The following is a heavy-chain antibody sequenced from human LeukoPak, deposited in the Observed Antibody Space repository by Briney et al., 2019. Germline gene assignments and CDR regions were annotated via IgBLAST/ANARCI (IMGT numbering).Heavy chain of an antibody. J-gene: IGHJ2*01. Sequence: SETLSLTCSVSGGSISNYYWSWIRQPPGKGLEWIGHVYYTGTTNYNPSLQSRVTISVDTSKNQLSLKLTPVTAADTAVYYCAREERADYDFWSGYADNWYFDFRGRGTLVTVSS. V-gene: IGHV4-59*12. CDR1: GGSISNYY. CDR3: AREERADYDFWSGYADNWYFDF. CDR2: VYYTGTT. D-gene: IGHD3-3*01.